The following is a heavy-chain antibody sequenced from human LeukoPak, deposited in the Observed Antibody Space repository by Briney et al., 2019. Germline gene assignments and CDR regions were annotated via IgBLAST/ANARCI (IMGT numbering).Heavy chain of an antibody. V-gene: IGHV3-23*01. J-gene: IGHJ6*02. CDR2: ISGSGGST. CDR3: ARDQLENGMDV. CDR1: GFTFSSYA. Sequence: GASLRLSCAASGFTFSSYAMSWVRQAPGKGLEWVSAISGSGGSTYYADSVKGRFTISRDNAKNSLYLQMNSLRAEDTALYHCARDQLENGMDVWGQGTTVTVSS. D-gene: IGHD5-18*01.